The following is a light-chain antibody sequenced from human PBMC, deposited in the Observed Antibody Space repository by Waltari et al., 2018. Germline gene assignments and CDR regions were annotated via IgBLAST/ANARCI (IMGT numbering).Light chain of an antibody. CDR1: QTVLYSTNNKNY. Sequence: IVMTEPRHSQPVQGGGRAPGTCKSRQTVLYSTNNKNYLAWYQQRPGQPPKLLIYWASTRESGVPDRFSGSGSGTDFTLTISSLQAEDVAVYYCQQYYSTPLTFGGGTKVEI. CDR3: QQYYSTPLT. CDR2: WAS. J-gene: IGKJ4*01. V-gene: IGKV4-1*01.